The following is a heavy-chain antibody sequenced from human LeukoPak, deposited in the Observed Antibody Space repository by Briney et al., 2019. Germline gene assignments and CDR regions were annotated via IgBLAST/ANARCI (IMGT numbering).Heavy chain of an antibody. CDR3: ANGMGAPAMARGPSVDY. D-gene: IGHD3-10*01. CDR2: ISYDGSNK. V-gene: IGHV3-30*18. Sequence: PGGSLRLSCAASGFTFSSYGMHWVRQAPGKGLEWVAVISYDGSNKYYADSVKGRFTISRDNSKNTLYLQMNSLRAEDTAVYYCANGMGAPAMARGPSVDYWGQGTLVTVSS. J-gene: IGHJ4*02. CDR1: GFTFSSYG.